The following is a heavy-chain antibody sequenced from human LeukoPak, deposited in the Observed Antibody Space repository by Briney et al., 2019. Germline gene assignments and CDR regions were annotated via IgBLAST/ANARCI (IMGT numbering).Heavy chain of an antibody. Sequence: SETLSLTCTVSGGSISSYYWSWIRQPPGKGLEWIGFINYSGSTNYNPSLKSRVTISVDTSKNQFSLKLSSVTAADTAVYYCARGGGGSYWAAHYGMDVWGQGTTVTVSS. D-gene: IGHD1-26*01. V-gene: IGHV4-59*01. CDR3: ARGGGGSYWAAHYGMDV. CDR2: INYSGST. J-gene: IGHJ6*02. CDR1: GGSISSYY.